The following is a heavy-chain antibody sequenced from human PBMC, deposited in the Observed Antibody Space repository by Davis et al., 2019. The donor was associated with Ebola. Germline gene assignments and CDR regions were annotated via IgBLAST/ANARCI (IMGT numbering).Heavy chain of an antibody. CDR1: GGSISSSS. CDR3: ASGWELLSAAFDI. D-gene: IGHD1-26*01. V-gene: IGHV3-21*01. Sequence: PSETLSLTCTVSGGSISSSSYYWGWIRQPPGKGLEWVSSISSSSSYIYYADSVKGRFTISRDNAKNSLYLQMNSLRAEDTAVYCCASGWELLSAAFDIWGQGTMVTVSS. CDR2: ISSSSSYI. J-gene: IGHJ3*02.